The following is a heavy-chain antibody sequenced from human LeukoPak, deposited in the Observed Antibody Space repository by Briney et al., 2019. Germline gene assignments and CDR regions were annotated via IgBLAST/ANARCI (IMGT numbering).Heavy chain of an antibody. CDR1: GGSFSGYY. J-gene: IGHJ4*02. CDR3: AGDILTGYSY. D-gene: IGHD3-9*01. Sequence: PSETLSLTCAVYGGSFSGYYWSWIRQPPGKGLEWIGEINHSGSTNYNPSLKSRVTISVDTSKNQFSLKLSSVTAADTAVYYCAGDILTGYSYWGQGTLVTVSP. V-gene: IGHV4-34*01. CDR2: INHSGST.